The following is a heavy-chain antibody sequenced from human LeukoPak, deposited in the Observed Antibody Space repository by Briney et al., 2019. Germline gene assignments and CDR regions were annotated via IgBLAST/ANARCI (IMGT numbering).Heavy chain of an antibody. D-gene: IGHD3-22*01. CDR3: ARQPPYDSSGYYYFFDY. CDR1: GYSFTSYW. CDR2: IYPGDSDT. Sequence: GASLKISCKGSGYSFTSYWIGWVRQMPGKGLEWMGIIYPGDSDTRYSPSVQGQVTISADKSISTAYLQWSSLKASDTAMYYCARQPPYDSSGYYYFFDYWGQGTLVTVSS. V-gene: IGHV5-51*01. J-gene: IGHJ4*02.